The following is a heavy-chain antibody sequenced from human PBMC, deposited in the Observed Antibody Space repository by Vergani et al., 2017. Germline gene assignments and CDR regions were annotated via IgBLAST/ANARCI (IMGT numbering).Heavy chain of an antibody. Sequence: QLQLQESGPGLVKPSETLSLTCTVSGGSISSSTYYWGWIRQPPGKGLEWIGSIYYSGSTYYNPSLKSRVTISVDTSKNQFSLKLSSVTAADTAVYYCARVPATMAWGAFDIWGQGTMVTVSS. CDR2: IYYSGST. D-gene: IGHD5-24*01. CDR1: GGSISSSTYY. V-gene: IGHV4-39*01. J-gene: IGHJ3*02. CDR3: ARVPATMAWGAFDI.